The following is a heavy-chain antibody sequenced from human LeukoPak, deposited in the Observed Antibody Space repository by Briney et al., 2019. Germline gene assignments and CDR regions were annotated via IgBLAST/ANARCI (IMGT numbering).Heavy chain of an antibody. CDR1: GGSFSGYY. D-gene: IGHD2-2*01. V-gene: IGHV4-34*01. CDR2: INHSGST. J-gene: IGHJ6*04. CDR3: ARALRGVPAALNYYYGMDV. Sequence: ASETLSLTCAVYGGSFSGYYWSWIRQPPGKGLKWIGEINHSGSTNYNPSLKGRVTISVDTSKNQFSLKLSSVTAADTAVYYCARALRGVPAALNYYYGMDVWGKGTTVTVSS.